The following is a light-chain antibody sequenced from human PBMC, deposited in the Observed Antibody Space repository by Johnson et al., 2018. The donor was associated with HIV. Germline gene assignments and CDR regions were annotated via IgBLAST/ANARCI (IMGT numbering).Light chain of an antibody. CDR1: GSNIGDNY. V-gene: IGLV1-51*01. J-gene: IGLJ1*01. CDR2: DDI. CDR3: GTWDTSLRAGHV. Sequence: QSVLTQPPSVSAAPGQKVTISCSGIGSNIGDNYVSWYQHLPVTAPRLLIYDDIKRPSGIPDRFSGSKSGTSATLGITGLQTGDEADYYCGTWDTSLRAGHVFGTGTKVTVL.